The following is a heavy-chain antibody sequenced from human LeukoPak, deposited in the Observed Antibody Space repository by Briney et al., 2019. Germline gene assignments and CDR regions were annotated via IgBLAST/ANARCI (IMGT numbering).Heavy chain of an antibody. J-gene: IGHJ6*02. Sequence: GRSLRLSCVGSGFAFHNYAMHWVRRPPGKGLEWVSAMNWNSDTKAYADSVKGRFTISRDRARNSLYLQMDSLRPEDTALYYCAKDTGGNGAYFYAMVVWGQGTSVTVSS. CDR3: AKDTGGNGAYFYAMVV. CDR2: MNWNSDTK. CDR1: GFAFHNYA. D-gene: IGHD4-23*01. V-gene: IGHV3-9*01.